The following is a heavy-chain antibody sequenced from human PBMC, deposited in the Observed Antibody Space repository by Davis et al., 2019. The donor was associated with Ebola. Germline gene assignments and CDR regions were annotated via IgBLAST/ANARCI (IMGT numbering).Heavy chain of an antibody. J-gene: IGHJ4*02. CDR3: ATTPQYSSGQNKPFDY. CDR1: GFTLSGYD. V-gene: IGHV3-33*01. Sequence: GEFLKISCAASGFTLSGYDMNWVRQAPGKGLQWVAVIWDDGSNKYYADSVKGRFTISRDNSKNTLYLQMNSLRAEDTAVYYCATTPQYSSGQNKPFDYWGQGTLVTVSS. CDR2: IWDDGSNK. D-gene: IGHD6-19*01.